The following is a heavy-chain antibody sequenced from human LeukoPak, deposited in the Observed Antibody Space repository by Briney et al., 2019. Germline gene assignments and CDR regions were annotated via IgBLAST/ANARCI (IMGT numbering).Heavy chain of an antibody. V-gene: IGHV4-31*03. D-gene: IGHD4-23*01. J-gene: IGHJ3*02. CDR1: GGSISSGGYY. CDR3: ARIGGDDAFDI. CDR2: IYYSGST. Sequence: SQTLSLTCTVSGGSISSGGYYWSCIRQHPGKGLEWIGYIYYSGSTYYNPSLKSRVTISVDTSKNQFSLKLSSVTAADTAVYYCARIGGDDAFDIWGQGTMVTVSS.